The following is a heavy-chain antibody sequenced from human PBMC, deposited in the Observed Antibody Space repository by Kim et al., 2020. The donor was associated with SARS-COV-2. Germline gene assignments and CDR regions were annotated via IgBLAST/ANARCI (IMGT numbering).Heavy chain of an antibody. CDR1: GFTFSSYG. J-gene: IGHJ4*02. D-gene: IGHD3-10*01. Sequence: GGSLRLSCAASGFTFSSYGMHWVRQAPGKGLEWVAVIWYDGSNKYYADSVKGRFTISRDNSKNTLYLQMNSLRAEDTAVYYCARVGDLWLDLYYFDYWGQGALVAVYS. CDR2: IWYDGSNK. V-gene: IGHV3-33*01. CDR3: ARVGDLWLDLYYFDY.